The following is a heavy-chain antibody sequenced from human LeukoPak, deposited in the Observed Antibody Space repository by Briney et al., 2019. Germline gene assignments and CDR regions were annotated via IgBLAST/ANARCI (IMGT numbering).Heavy chain of an antibody. Sequence: GESLKISCKGSGYIFTSYWIGWVRQMPGKGLEWMGIIYPGDSDTRYSPSFQGQVTISADKSISTTYLQWSSLKASDTAMYYYARHRTPGAFGLTTLSDYWGQGTLVTVSS. V-gene: IGHV5-51*01. CDR1: GYIFTSYW. CDR3: ARHRTPGAFGLTTLSDY. CDR2: IYPGDSDT. D-gene: IGHD7-27*01. J-gene: IGHJ4*02.